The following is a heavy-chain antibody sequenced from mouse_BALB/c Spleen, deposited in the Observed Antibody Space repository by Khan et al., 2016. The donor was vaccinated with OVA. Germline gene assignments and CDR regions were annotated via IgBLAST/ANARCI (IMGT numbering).Heavy chain of an antibody. J-gene: IGHJ3*01. CDR2: VSTGGSYT. Sequence: EVQGVESGGDLVKPGGSLKLSCAASGFTFSTYGMSWVRQTPDKRLEWVATVSTGGSYTYYPDSVKGRFTISRDNAKRNLYLHMRGLKSEDTAMFYWTRLAYYYDSEGFAYWGQGTLVTVSA. D-gene: IGHD1-1*01. CDR3: TRLAYYYDSEGFAY. V-gene: IGHV5-6*01. CDR1: GFTFSTYG.